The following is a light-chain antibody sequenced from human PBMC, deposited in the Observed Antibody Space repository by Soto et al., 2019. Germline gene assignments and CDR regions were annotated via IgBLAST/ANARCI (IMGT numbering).Light chain of an antibody. Sequence: QSVLTQPASVSGSPGQSIAISCTGTSSNIGAYNYVSWYQQHPGKAPKLMIYDVINRPSGVSNRFSGSKSGNTASLTFSGLQAEDETDYYCCSYKTSSTYVFGTGTKVTVL. CDR3: CSYKTSSTYV. CDR1: SSNIGAYNY. J-gene: IGLJ1*01. CDR2: DVI. V-gene: IGLV2-14*03.